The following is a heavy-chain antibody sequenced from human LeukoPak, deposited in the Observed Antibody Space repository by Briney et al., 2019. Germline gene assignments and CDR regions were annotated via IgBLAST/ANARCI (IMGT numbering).Heavy chain of an antibody. CDR3: ARYYYGSGSYYYFDS. CDR1: GGSISSTSYY. CDR2: IYYSGST. V-gene: IGHV4-39*01. D-gene: IGHD3-10*01. Sequence: SETLSLTCTVSGGSISSTSYYWGWIRQPPGKGLEWIGNIYYSGSTYYNPSLKSRVTISVDTSKNQFSLKLSSVTAADTAVYYYARYYYGSGSYYYFDSWGQGTLVTVSS. J-gene: IGHJ4*02.